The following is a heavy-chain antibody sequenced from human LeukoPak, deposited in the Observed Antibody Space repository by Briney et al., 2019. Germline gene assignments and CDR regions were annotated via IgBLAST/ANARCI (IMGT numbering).Heavy chain of an antibody. V-gene: IGHV3-30*02. J-gene: IGHJ3*01. CDR2: IRYDGSNK. Sequence: GGSLRLSCAASGFTFSSYGMHWVRQAPGKGLEWVAFIRYDGSNKYYADSVKGRFTISRDNSKNTLSLQMRSLRVEDSAVYYCAKDFLVRGAIKLPWDAFDVWGQGTVVTVSS. CDR3: AKDFLVRGAIKLPWDAFDV. D-gene: IGHD3-10*01. CDR1: GFTFSSYG.